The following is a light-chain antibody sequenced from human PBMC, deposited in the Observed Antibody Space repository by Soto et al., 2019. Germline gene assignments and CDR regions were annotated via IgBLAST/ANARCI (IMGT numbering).Light chain of an antibody. Sequence: QSALTQPPSASGSPGQSVTISCTGTSSDVGGYNYVSWYQQYPGKAPKLMIYEVTKRPSGVPDRFSGSKSGNTASLTVSGLQAEDEADYYWTSYADSNNLVFGGGTKVTVL. V-gene: IGLV2-8*01. CDR1: SSDVGGYNY. CDR2: EVT. CDR3: TSYADSNNLV. J-gene: IGLJ2*01.